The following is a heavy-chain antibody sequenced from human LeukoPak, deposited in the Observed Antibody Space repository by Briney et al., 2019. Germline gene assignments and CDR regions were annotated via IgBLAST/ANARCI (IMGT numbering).Heavy chain of an antibody. Sequence: ASVKVSCKASGYTFTSYDINWVRQATGQGLEWMGWMNPNSGNTGYAQKFQGRVTMTRNTSISTAYMELSSLRSEDTAVYYCARADILFGEKENWFDPWGQGTLVTVSS. V-gene: IGHV1-8*01. CDR2: MNPNSGNT. D-gene: IGHD3-10*01. CDR1: GYTFTSYD. CDR3: ARADILFGEKENWFDP. J-gene: IGHJ5*02.